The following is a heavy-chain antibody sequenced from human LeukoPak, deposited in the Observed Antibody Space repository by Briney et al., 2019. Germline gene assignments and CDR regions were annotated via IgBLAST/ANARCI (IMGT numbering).Heavy chain of an antibody. CDR1: GYTFTGYY. J-gene: IGHJ3*02. CDR2: INPNSGGT. CDR3: ARGLNYDILTGYFYYDSSAPGAFDI. V-gene: IGHV1-2*02. D-gene: IGHD3-9*01. Sequence: GASVKVSCKASGYTFTGYYMHWVRQAPGQGLEWMGWINPNSGGTNYAQKFQGRVTMTRDTSISTAYMELSRLRSDDTAVYYCARGLNYDILTGYFYYDSSAPGAFDIWGQGTMVTVSS.